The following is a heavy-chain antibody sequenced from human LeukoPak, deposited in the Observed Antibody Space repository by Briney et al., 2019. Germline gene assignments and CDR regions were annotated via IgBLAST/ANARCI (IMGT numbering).Heavy chain of an antibody. CDR2: IIPIFGTA. V-gene: IGHV1-69*13. D-gene: IGHD2-2*01. CDR3: ATDPGVPAAYGWFDP. CDR1: GGTFSSYA. J-gene: IGHJ5*02. Sequence: EASVKVSCKASGGTFSSYAISWVRQAPGQGLEWMGGIIPIFGTANYAQKFQGRVTITADESTSTAYMELSSLRSEDTAVYYCATDPGVPAAYGWFDPWGQGTLVTVSS.